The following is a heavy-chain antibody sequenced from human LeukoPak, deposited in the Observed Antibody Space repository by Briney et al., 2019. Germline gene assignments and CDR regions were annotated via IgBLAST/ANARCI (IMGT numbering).Heavy chain of an antibody. CDR1: GYTFTSYD. CDR3: ARENRVKITFGGVINPAGFDY. CDR2: MNPNSGNT. V-gene: IGHV1-8*01. Sequence: ASVKVSCKASGYTFTSYDINWVRQATGQRLEWMGWMNPNSGNTSYAQKFQGRLTMTRNTSISTAYMELSSLRSEDTAVYYCARENRVKITFGGVINPAGFDYWGQGTLVTVSS. J-gene: IGHJ4*02. D-gene: IGHD3-16*01.